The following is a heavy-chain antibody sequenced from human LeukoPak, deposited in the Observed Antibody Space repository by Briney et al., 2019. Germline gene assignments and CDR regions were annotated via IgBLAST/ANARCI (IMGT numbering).Heavy chain of an antibody. J-gene: IGHJ3*01. Sequence: PSETLSLTCAVSEMSFSAYYWNWLRQSPGKGLEWIGEINYGGSTKYTPSLEGRGTILIGTTRNQFSLMFTSVTAADTAVYYCARGFPPGSGSRGSHAFDVWGQGTMVTVSS. CDR2: INYGGST. CDR3: ARGFPPGSGSRGSHAFDV. D-gene: IGHD6-19*01. CDR1: EMSFSAYY. V-gene: IGHV4-34*01.